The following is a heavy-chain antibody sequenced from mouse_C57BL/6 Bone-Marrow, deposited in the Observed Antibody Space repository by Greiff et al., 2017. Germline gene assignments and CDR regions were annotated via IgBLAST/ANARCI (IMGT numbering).Heavy chain of an antibody. CDR2: INPSNGGT. CDR1: GYTFTSYW. D-gene: IGHD1-1*01. Sequence: QVQLQQPGTELVKPGASVKLSCKASGYTFTSYWMHWVKQRPGQGLEWIGNINPSNGGTNYNEKFKSKATLTVDKSSSTAYMQLSRLTSEDSAVCYCAGKSDYDGSSFPYYYAMDYWGQGTSVTVSS. J-gene: IGHJ4*01. CDR3: AGKSDYDGSSFPYYYAMDY. V-gene: IGHV1-53*01.